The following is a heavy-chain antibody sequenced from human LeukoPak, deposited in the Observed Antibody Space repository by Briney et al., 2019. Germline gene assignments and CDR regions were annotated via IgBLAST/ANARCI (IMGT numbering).Heavy chain of an antibody. CDR2: TYYRSKWYK. Sequence: SQTLSLTCAISGDSVSNNSAAGSWIRQSPSRGLELLGRTYYRSKWYKDYAVSLKSRITINPDPSKNHFTLQLNSVTPEDTAVYYCARSVGSPTSGFEHWGQGTLVTVSS. V-gene: IGHV6-1*01. CDR3: ARSVGSPTSGFEH. J-gene: IGHJ4*02. CDR1: GDSVSNNSAA. D-gene: IGHD1-26*01.